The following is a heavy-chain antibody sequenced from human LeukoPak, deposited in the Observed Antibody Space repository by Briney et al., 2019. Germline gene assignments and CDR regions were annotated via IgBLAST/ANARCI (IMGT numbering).Heavy chain of an antibody. CDR2: ITPDSGRT. Sequence: ASVKVSCKASGYTFSGYYMQWVRQAPGQALEWMGWITPDSGRTDYAEKFQGRVTMTRDTSISTVYMELTRLRSDDTAVYYCARGYRTGDMTIFAHWGQGTLVTVSS. D-gene: IGHD3-3*01. CDR1: GYTFSGYY. J-gene: IGHJ4*02. CDR3: ARGYRTGDMTIFAH. V-gene: IGHV1-2*02.